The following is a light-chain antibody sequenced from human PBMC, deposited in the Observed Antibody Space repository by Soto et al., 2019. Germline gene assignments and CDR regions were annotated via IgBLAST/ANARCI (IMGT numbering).Light chain of an antibody. CDR2: EVS. V-gene: IGLV2-8*01. Sequence: QSALTQPPSASGSPGQSVTISCTGTSSDVGGYNYVSWYQQYPGKAPKLMIYEVSKRPSGVPDRFSGSKSGKTASLTVSGLPPEDEADYYCTSYAGSNIWVFGGGTKVTVL. J-gene: IGLJ3*02. CDR3: TSYAGSNIWV. CDR1: SSDVGGYNY.